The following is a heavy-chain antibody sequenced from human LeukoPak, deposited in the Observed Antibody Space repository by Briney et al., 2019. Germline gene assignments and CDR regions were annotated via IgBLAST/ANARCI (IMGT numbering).Heavy chain of an antibody. D-gene: IGHD2-15*01. CDR1: GFTFSNCA. V-gene: IGHV3-23*01. CDR3: ANSRGYCSAGSSCYFDY. Sequence: GGSLRLSCAASGFTFSNCAMSWVRQAPGQGLEWVSVICRSGDETNYADSVKGRFTASRDNSKNTLYLKMNSLRAENTAVYYCANSRGYCSAGSSCYFDYWGRGTLVTVSS. CDR2: ICRSGDET. J-gene: IGHJ4*02.